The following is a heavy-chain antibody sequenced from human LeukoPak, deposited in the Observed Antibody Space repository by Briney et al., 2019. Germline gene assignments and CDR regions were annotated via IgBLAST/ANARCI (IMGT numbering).Heavy chain of an antibody. Sequence: PGGSLRLSCAASGFTFSSYSMTWVRQAPGKGLEWVSSISSSSSYIYYADSVKGRFTISRDNAKNSLYLQMNSLRAEDTAVYYCARDMVGATDFDYWGQGTLVTVSS. CDR1: GFTFSSYS. CDR2: ISSSSSYI. D-gene: IGHD1-26*01. J-gene: IGHJ4*02. V-gene: IGHV3-21*01. CDR3: ARDMVGATDFDY.